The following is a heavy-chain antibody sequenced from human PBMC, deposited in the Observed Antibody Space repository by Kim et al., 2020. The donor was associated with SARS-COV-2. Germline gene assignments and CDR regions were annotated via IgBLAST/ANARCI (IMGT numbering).Heavy chain of an antibody. J-gene: IGHJ5*02. CDR1: GGTFSSYT. CDR2: IIPILGIA. D-gene: IGHD2-2*01. CDR3: ARVIPRGVGVVVPADRFDP. Sequence: SVKVSCKASGGTFSSYTISWVRQAPGQGLEWMGRIIPILGIANYAQKFQGRVTITADKSTSTAYMELSSLRSEDTAVYYCARVIPRGVGVVVPADRFDPWGQGTLVTVSS. V-gene: IGHV1-69*02.